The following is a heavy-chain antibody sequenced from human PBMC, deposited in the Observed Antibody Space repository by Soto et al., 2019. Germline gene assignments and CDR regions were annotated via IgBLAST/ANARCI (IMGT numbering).Heavy chain of an antibody. J-gene: IGHJ1*01. CDR3: ARVNLGDYEYFPH. CDR2: IYYSGST. V-gene: IGHV4-31*03. Sequence: SETLSLTCTVSGGSISSGGYYWSWIRQHPGKGLEWIGYIYYSGSTYYNPSLKSRVTISVDTSKNQFSLKLSSVTAADTAVYFCARVNLGDYEYFPHWGQGTLVTVSS. CDR1: GGSISSGGYY. D-gene: IGHD4-17*01.